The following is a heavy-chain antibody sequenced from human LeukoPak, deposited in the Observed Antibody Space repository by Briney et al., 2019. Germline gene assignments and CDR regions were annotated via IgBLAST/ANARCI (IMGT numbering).Heavy chain of an antibody. CDR3: ARQGTSGWYRGVFGY. J-gene: IGHJ4*02. Sequence: SETLSLTCTVSGGSIRSSSYYWGGIRQSPGKGLEWIGSISDSGSTYYNPSLKSRVTISVDTSKNQFSLNLNSVSAADSAVYFCARQGTSGWYRGVFGYWGQGTLVIVSS. CDR2: ISDSGST. V-gene: IGHV4-39*01. CDR1: GGSIRSSSYY. D-gene: IGHD6-19*01.